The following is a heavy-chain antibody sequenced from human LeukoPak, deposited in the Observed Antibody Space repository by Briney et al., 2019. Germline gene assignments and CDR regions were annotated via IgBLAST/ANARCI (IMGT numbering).Heavy chain of an antibody. CDR1: GFTFSSHY. Sequence: GGSLRLSCAASGFTFSSHYMTWVRQAPGKGLEWVANIKQDSSDRFYVDSVRGRFTISRDNAKNSLYLQMNSPRAEDTAVYYCARESNSGGDAFDIWGPGTMVTVSS. D-gene: IGHD1-26*01. CDR2: IKQDSSDR. V-gene: IGHV3-7*01. J-gene: IGHJ3*02. CDR3: ARESNSGGDAFDI.